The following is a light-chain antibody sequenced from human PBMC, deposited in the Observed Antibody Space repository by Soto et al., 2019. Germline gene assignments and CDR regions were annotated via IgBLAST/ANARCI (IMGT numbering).Light chain of an antibody. CDR1: QDIGNY. V-gene: IGKV1-33*01. CDR3: QQYDTLPPYT. Sequence: DIQMTQTPSSLSASVGDRVTIACQANQDIGNYLNWYQQKPGKAPTLLIYDASNLEIGVPSRFSGSGAGTDVTFTISNLQHEDIATYYCQQYDTLPPYTFGQGTKVEIK. J-gene: IGKJ2*01. CDR2: DAS.